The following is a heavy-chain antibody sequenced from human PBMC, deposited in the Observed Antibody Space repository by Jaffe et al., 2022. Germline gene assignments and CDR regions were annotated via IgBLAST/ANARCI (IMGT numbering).Heavy chain of an antibody. CDR3: ARGPIDGTGTGAFHI. V-gene: IGHV3-74*01. CDR1: GFSFSTYW. D-gene: IGHD1-1*01. CDR2: INSDETSL. Sequence: EVELVESGGGLIQPGGSLRLSCAASGFSFSTYWMHWVRQAPGKGLVWVSRINSDETSLSYTDSVKGRFTISRDNAKNTLYLQMNSLRDEDTALYYCARGPIDGTGTGAFHIWGQGTMVTVSS. J-gene: IGHJ3*02.